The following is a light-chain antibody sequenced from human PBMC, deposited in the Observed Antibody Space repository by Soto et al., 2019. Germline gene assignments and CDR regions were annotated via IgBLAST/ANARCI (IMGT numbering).Light chain of an antibody. CDR1: QSVSNNS. CDR3: QQYGRSPRT. CDR2: VAS. J-gene: IGKJ1*01. V-gene: IGKV3-20*01. Sequence: EIVLTQSPGTLSLSPGERATLSCRASQSVSNNSLAWYQQKPGQAPRLLFYVASGRATGIPDRFSGSGSGTDFILTISRLEPEDFAVYYCQQYGRSPRTFGQGTKVEIK.